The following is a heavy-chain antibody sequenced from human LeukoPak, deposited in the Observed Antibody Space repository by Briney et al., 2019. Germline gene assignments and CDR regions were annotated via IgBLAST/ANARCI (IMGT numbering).Heavy chain of an antibody. CDR1: GGTFSSYA. D-gene: IGHD3-10*01. J-gene: IGHJ4*02. V-gene: IGHV1-69*05. CDR3: ANGSGSNFDY. CDR2: IIPIFGTA. Sequence: ASVKVSCKASGGTFSSYAISWVRQAPGQGLEWMGRIIPIFGTANYAQKFQGRVTITTDESTSTAYMELSSLRSGDTAAYYCANGSGSNFDYWGQGTLVTVSS.